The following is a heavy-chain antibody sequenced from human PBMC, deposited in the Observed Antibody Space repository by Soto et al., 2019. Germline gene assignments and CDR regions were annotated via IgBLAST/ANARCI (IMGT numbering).Heavy chain of an antibody. V-gene: IGHV3-23*01. D-gene: IGHD3-3*01. CDR1: GFTFSSYA. J-gene: IGHJ4*02. Sequence: GALRLSCAASGFTFSSYAMSWVRQAPGKGLEWVSAISGSGGSTYYADSVKGRFTISRDNSKNTLYLQMNSLRAEDTAVYYCAKDFYDFWSGYDYWGQGTLVTVSS. CDR2: ISGSGGST. CDR3: AKDFYDFWSGYDY.